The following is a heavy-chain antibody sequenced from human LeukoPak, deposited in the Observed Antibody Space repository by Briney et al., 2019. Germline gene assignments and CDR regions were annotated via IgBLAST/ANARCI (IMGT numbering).Heavy chain of an antibody. D-gene: IGHD6-19*01. CDR1: GFTFSSYE. CDR3: ARVSVLYGSGYFDY. J-gene: IGHJ4*02. CDR2: ISSSGSTK. Sequence: QPGGSLRLSCEASGFTFSSYEMNWVRQAPGKGLEWVSYISSSGSTKYYADSVKGRFTISRDNAKNSLYLQMNSLRAEDTAVYYCARVSVLYGSGYFDYWGQGALVTVSS. V-gene: IGHV3-48*03.